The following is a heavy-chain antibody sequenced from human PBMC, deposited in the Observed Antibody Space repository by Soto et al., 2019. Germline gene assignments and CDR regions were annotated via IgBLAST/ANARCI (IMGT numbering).Heavy chain of an antibody. CDR1: GGTFSSYA. J-gene: IGHJ4*02. D-gene: IGHD3-22*01. V-gene: IGHV1-69*01. CDR2: IIPIFGTA. CDR3: SGARGPYDSSGYSPDY. Sequence: QVQLVQSGAEVKKPGSSVKVSCKASGGTFSSYAISWVRQAPGQGLEWMGGIIPIFGTANYAQKFQGSVTSTADESTSTAYVELSSLRSEDTAVYYCSGARGPYDSSGYSPDYWGQGTLVTVSS.